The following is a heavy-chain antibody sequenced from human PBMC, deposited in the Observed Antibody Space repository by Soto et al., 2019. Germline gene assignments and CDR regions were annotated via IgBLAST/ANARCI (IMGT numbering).Heavy chain of an antibody. CDR2: INHSGST. J-gene: IGHJ4*02. CDR1: GGSFSGYY. V-gene: IGHV4-34*01. Sequence: SETLSLTCAVYGGSFSGYYWSWIRQPPGKGLEWIGEINHSGSTNYNPSLKSRVTISVDTSKNQLSLKLSSVTAADTAVYYCARVGLVDTAMVAGLYYFDYWGQGTLVTVSS. CDR3: ARVGLVDTAMVAGLYYFDY. D-gene: IGHD5-18*01.